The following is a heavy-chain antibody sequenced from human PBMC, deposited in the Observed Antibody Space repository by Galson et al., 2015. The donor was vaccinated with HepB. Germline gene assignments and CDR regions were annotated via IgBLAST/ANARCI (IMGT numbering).Heavy chain of an antibody. J-gene: IGHJ4*02. D-gene: IGHD5-24*01. CDR2: IKSKAHGETR. Sequence: SLRLSCAASGFVFSNAWMNWVRQAPGKGPEWVGRIKSKAHGETRDYAAPVKGRFTVSRDDSKNTLYLQMNSVTTEDTAMYYCATGEDGHSHWGQGTLVTVSS. CDR3: ATGEDGHSH. V-gene: IGHV3-15*01. CDR1: GFVFSNAW.